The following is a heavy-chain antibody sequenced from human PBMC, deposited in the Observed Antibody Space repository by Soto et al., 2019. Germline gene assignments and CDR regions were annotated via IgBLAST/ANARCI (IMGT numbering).Heavy chain of an antibody. V-gene: IGHV3-33*01. Sequence: PGGSLRLSCAASGFTFSSYGMHWVRQAPGKGLEWVAVIWYDGSNKYYADSVKGRFTISRDNSKNTLYLQMNSLRAEDTAVCYCARDRDFWSGYYSWYYGMDVWGQGTTVTVSS. CDR3: ARDRDFWSGYYSWYYGMDV. CDR2: IWYDGSNK. CDR1: GFTFSSYG. D-gene: IGHD3-3*01. J-gene: IGHJ6*02.